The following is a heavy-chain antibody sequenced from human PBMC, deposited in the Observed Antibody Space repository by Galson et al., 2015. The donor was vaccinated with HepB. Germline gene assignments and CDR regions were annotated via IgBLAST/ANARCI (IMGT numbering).Heavy chain of an antibody. V-gene: IGHV1-18*01. CDR3: ARDAKTDYYGSGSYSPQRMPPKSPKNYYYYMDV. Sequence: SVKVSCKASGYTFTSYGISWVRQAPGQGLEWMGWISAYNGNTNYAQKLQGRVTMTTDTSTSTAYMELRSLRSDDTAVYYCARDAKTDYYGSGSYSPQRMPPKSPKNYYYYMDVWGKGTTVTVSS. CDR2: ISAYNGNT. D-gene: IGHD3-10*01. J-gene: IGHJ6*03. CDR1: GYTFTSYG.